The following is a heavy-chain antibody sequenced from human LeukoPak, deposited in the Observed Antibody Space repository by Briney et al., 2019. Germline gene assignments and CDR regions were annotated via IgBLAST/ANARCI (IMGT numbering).Heavy chain of an antibody. V-gene: IGHV4-39*07. CDR1: GGSISSSSYY. CDR2: ISYSGST. CDR3: ASTWRTIDY. D-gene: IGHD1-1*01. J-gene: IGHJ4*02. Sequence: SETLSLTCTVSGGSISSSSYYWGWIRQPPGKGLEWIGSISYSGSTYYNPSLRSRVTISVDTSKNQFSLKLSSVTAADTAVYYCASTWRTIDYWGQGTLVTVSS.